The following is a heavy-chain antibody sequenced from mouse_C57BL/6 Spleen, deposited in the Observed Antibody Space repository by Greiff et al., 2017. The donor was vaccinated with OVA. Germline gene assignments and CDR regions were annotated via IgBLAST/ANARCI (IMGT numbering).Heavy chain of an antibody. Sequence: VQLQQPGAELVRPGSSVKLSCKASGYTFTSYWMQWVKQRPIQGLEWIGNIDPSNSDTHYNQKFKDKATLTADKSSSTAYMQLSSLTSEDSAVYCCARSCSAEGTDYWGQGTTLTVSS. J-gene: IGHJ2*01. CDR1: GYTFTSYW. CDR2: IDPSNSDT. D-gene: IGHD3-3*01. V-gene: IGHV1-52*01. CDR3: ARSCSAEGTDY.